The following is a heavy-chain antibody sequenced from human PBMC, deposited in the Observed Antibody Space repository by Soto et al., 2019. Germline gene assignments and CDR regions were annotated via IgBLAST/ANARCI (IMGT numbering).Heavy chain of an antibody. D-gene: IGHD2-8*01. J-gene: IGHJ4*02. CDR2: INPGSGYT. Sequence: QVPFVQSGAEVKKPGASVRLSCKPSGYTLPNYSIQWVRQAAGQGLQWLGWINPGSGYTEYSQRFQGRVTLSRDNSASTFYMDLTSLTSEDTAVYFCPRDLNGGNPFDYWGQGTLVTVSS. CDR1: GYTLPNYS. CDR3: PRDLNGGNPFDY. V-gene: IGHV1-3*01.